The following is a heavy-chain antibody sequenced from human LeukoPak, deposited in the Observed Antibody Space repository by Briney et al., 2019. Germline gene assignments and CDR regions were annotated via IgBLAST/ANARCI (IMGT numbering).Heavy chain of an antibody. CDR3: ARDVRWAVLHGAFDI. CDR1: GYTFTSYD. V-gene: IGHV1-18*01. Sequence: GASVKVSCKASGYTFTSYDINWVRQAPGQGLEWMGWISAYNGNTNYAQKLQGRVTMTTDTSTSTAYMELRSLRSDDTAVYYCARDVRWAVLHGAFDIWGQGTMVTVSS. J-gene: IGHJ3*02. CDR2: ISAYNGNT. D-gene: IGHD1-26*01.